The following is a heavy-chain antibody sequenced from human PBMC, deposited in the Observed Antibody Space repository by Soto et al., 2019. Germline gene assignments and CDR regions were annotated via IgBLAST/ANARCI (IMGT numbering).Heavy chain of an antibody. CDR3: ARDKYYYGSGTDGMDV. CDR1: GGSISSGGYY. V-gene: IGHV4-31*03. CDR2: IYYSGST. D-gene: IGHD3-10*01. J-gene: IGHJ6*04. Sequence: SETLSLTCTVSGGSISSGGYYWTWIRQHPGKGLEWIGYIYYSGSTYYNPSLKSRVTISVDTSKNQFSLKLSSVTAADTAVYYCARDKYYYGSGTDGMDVWGKGTTVTVSS.